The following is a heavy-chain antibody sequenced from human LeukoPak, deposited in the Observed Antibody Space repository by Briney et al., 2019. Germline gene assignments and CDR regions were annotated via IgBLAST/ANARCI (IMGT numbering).Heavy chain of an antibody. J-gene: IGHJ1*01. Sequence: SVKVSCKASGGTFSSYAISWVRQAPGQGLEWMGGIIPIFGTANYAQKFQGGVTITTDESTSTAYMELSSLRSEDTAVYYCAREAAAAGHFQHWGQGTLVTVSS. CDR3: AREAAAAGHFQH. V-gene: IGHV1-69*05. D-gene: IGHD6-13*01. CDR1: GGTFSSYA. CDR2: IIPIFGTA.